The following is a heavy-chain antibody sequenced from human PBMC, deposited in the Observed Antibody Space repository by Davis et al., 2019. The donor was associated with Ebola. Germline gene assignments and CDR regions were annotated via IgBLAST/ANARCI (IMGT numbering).Heavy chain of an antibody. CDR1: GGSISSYY. CDR2: IYYSGTT. V-gene: IGHV4-59*12. D-gene: IGHD6-19*01. Sequence: SETLSLTCTVSGGSISSYYWSWIRQPPGKGLEWIGYIYYSGTTYYSPSLRSRATISRDTSKNQFSLKLSSVTAADTAVYYCARGRAVAGTRRGRWSYWGQGTLVTVSS. J-gene: IGHJ4*02. CDR3: ARGRAVAGTRRGRWSY.